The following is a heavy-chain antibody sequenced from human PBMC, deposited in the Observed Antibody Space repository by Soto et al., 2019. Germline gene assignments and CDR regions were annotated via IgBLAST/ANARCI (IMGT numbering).Heavy chain of an antibody. V-gene: IGHV4-39*01. Sequence: QLQLQESGPGLVKPSETLSLTCTVSGGSISSSSYYWGWIRQPPGKGLEWIGRIYYSGSTYYNPSLKSRVTISVDTSTNQFSLTLSSVPAADPAVYYCATQPELLSSIDYWGQGTLVTVSS. CDR3: ATQPELLSSIDY. D-gene: IGHD3-10*01. CDR2: IYYSGST. CDR1: GGSISSSSYY. J-gene: IGHJ4*02.